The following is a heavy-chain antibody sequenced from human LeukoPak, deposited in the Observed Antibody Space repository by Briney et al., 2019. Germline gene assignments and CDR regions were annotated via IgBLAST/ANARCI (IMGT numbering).Heavy chain of an antibody. D-gene: IGHD3-10*01. V-gene: IGHV4-31*03. Sequence: PSETLSLTCTVSGGSISSGVYYWSWIRQHPGKGLEWIGYIYYSGSTYYNPSLKSRVTISVDTSKNQFSLKLSSVTAADTAVYYCARDVGIGYFDYWGQGTLVTVSS. CDR1: GGSISSGVYY. CDR3: ARDVGIGYFDY. J-gene: IGHJ4*02. CDR2: IYYSGST.